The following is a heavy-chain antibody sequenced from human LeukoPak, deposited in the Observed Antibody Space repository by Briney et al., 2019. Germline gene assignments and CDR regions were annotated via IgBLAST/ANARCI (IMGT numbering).Heavy chain of an antibody. Sequence: PSETLSLTCTVSGGSISSSSYYWGWIRQPPGKGLEWIGSIYYSGSTYYNPSLKSRVTISVDTSKNQFSLKLSSVTAADTAVYYCAREAPYVWGSYRYVHFDYWGQGTLVTVSS. J-gene: IGHJ4*02. V-gene: IGHV4-39*07. CDR1: GGSISSSSYY. D-gene: IGHD3-16*02. CDR2: IYYSGST. CDR3: AREAPYVWGSYRYVHFDY.